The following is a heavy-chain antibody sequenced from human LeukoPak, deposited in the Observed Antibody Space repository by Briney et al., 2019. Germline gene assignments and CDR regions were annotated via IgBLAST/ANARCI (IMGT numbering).Heavy chain of an antibody. V-gene: IGHV3-30*18. Sequence: PGGSLRLSCAASGFTFSSYGMHWVRQAPGKGLEWVAVISYDGSNKYYADSVKGRFTISGDNSKNTLYLQMNSLRAEDTAVYYCAKDRDYYDSSGYYVLSYYFDYWGQGTLVTVSS. J-gene: IGHJ4*02. D-gene: IGHD3-22*01. CDR1: GFTFSSYG. CDR3: AKDRDYYDSSGYYVLSYYFDY. CDR2: ISYDGSNK.